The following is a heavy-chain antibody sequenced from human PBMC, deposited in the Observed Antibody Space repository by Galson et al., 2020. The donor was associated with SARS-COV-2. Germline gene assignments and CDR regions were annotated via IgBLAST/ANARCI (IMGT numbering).Heavy chain of an antibody. CDR3: VRLAYYYDGSGLYYFDH. J-gene: IGHJ4*02. V-gene: IGHV3-74*01. Sequence: GESLKISCAASGFTFGTYWMHWVRQAPGKRLVWVSRIKSDGSSTAYADSVKGRFTISRDNANNMLYLQMNSLRDEDTAVYYCVRLAYYYDGSGLYYFDHWGQGTLVTVSS. D-gene: IGHD3-22*01. CDR2: IKSDGSST. CDR1: GFTFGTYW.